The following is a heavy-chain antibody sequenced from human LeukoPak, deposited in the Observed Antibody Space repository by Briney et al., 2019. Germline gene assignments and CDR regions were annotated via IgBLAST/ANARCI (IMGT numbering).Heavy chain of an antibody. CDR1: GYTFTNYI. CDR3: ARGGNYFRFDP. V-gene: IGHV1-18*01. J-gene: IGHJ5*02. CDR2: ISAYNGNT. D-gene: IGHD1-26*01. Sequence: VAPVKVSCKASGYTFTNYIISWVRQAPGQGLEWMGWISAYNGNTNYAQKLQGRVTMTTDTSTATAYMELRSLRSDDTAVYYCARGGNYFRFDPWGQGTLVTVSS.